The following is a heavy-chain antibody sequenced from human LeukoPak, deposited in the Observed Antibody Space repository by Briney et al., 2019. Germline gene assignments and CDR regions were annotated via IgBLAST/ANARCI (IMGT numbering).Heavy chain of an antibody. CDR1: GGSIGHYY. J-gene: IGHJ2*01. D-gene: IGHD1-1*01. CDR3: AREDWKWYFDV. CDR2: IYTSGAT. V-gene: IGHV4-4*07. Sequence: PSETLSLTCIVSGGSIGHYYWSWIRQSAGNRLEWIGRIYTSGATHYNPSLQSRVAMSVDPSKNRFSLDLTSLTAADTAIYYCAREDWKWYFDVWGRGTVVTVS.